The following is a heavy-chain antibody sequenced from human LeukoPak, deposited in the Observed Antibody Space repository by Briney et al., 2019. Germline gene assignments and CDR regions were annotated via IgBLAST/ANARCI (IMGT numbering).Heavy chain of an antibody. CDR3: ARVGSSAYCYYYMDV. Sequence: GGSLRLSCAASGFTFDDYGMSWVRQAPGKGLEWVSGIKWNGGSKGYADSVRGRFAISRDNAKNSLYLQMNSLRAEDTAMYFCARVGSSAYCYYYMDVWGKGTTVTVSS. J-gene: IGHJ6*03. D-gene: IGHD6-13*01. V-gene: IGHV3-20*04. CDR1: GFTFDDYG. CDR2: IKWNGGSK.